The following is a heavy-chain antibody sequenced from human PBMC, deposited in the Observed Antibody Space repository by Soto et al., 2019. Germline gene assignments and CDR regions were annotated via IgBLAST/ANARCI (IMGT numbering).Heavy chain of an antibody. CDR2: IYYSGST. J-gene: IGHJ4*02. CDR1: GGSISSSSYY. D-gene: IGHD4-4*01. V-gene: IGHV4-39*07. Sequence: PSETLSLTCTVSGGSISSSSYYWGWIRQPPGKGLEWIGGIYYSGSTYYNPSLKSRVTISVDTSKNQFSLKLSSVTAADTAVYYCARSRVEMTTLSGGSPFDSWGQGTLVTVSS. CDR3: ARSRVEMTTLSGGSPFDS.